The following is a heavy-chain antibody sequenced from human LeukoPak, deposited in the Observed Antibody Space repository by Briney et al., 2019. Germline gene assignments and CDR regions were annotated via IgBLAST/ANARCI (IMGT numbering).Heavy chain of an antibody. V-gene: IGHV1-18*01. CDR2: ISAYNGNK. Sequence: ASVKVSCKASGYTFTNYGISWVRQAPGQGLDWMGWISAYNGNKVYAQELQGRVTMTTDTSTSTAYMELRSLRSDDTAVYYCARDRWSSSSSEGTLDIWGQGTMVTVSS. CDR3: ARDRWSSSSSEGTLDI. J-gene: IGHJ3*02. CDR1: GYTFTNYG. D-gene: IGHD6-6*01.